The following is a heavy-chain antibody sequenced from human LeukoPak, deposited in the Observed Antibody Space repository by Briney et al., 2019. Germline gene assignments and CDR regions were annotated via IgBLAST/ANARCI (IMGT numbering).Heavy chain of an antibody. Sequence: GRSLRLSCPASAFTSSRYGMDWVRQAPGKGMGWGAVIWYDGRNKYYADSMKSRFTISRDNSKTALYLQMNSMRAEDTAVYYCARVHPYGSGTVDYWGQGTLVTVSS. D-gene: IGHD3-10*01. CDR1: AFTSSRYG. J-gene: IGHJ4*02. CDR2: IWYDGRNK. CDR3: ARVHPYGSGTVDY. V-gene: IGHV3-33*07.